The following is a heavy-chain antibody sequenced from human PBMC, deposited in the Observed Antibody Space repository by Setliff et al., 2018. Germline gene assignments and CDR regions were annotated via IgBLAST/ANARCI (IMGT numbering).Heavy chain of an antibody. V-gene: IGHV4-34*01. J-gene: IGHJ4*02. CDR1: GESFSNNY. CDR3: ARDPGFHSGTWCLGD. Sequence: SETLSLTCSVYGESFSNNYWSWIRQTPGKGLEWIGESNHGGSTSYHPSLKSRLTMSVDTSKNQFSLKLTSVTAADTALYYCARDPGFHSGTWCLGDWGQGIQVTVSS. CDR2: SNHGGST. D-gene: IGHD2-8*01.